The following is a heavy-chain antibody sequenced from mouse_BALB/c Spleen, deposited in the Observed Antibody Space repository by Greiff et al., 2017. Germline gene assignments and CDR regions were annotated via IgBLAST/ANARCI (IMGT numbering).Heavy chain of an antibody. J-gene: IGHJ1*01. V-gene: IGHV1-18*01. Sequence: DVKLQESGPELVKPGASMKISCKASGYSFTGYTMNWVKQSHGKNLEWIGLINPYNGGTSYNQKFKGKATLTVDKSSSTAYMELLSLTSEDSAVYYCARGYGNYGDWYFDVWGAGTTVTVSS. D-gene: IGHD2-10*02. CDR1: GYSFTGYT. CDR3: ARGYGNYGDWYFDV. CDR2: INPYNGGT.